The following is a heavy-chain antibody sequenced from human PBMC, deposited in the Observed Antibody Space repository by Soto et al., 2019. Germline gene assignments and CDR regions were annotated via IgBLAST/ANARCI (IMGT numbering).Heavy chain of an antibody. J-gene: IGHJ6*02. V-gene: IGHV5-51*01. CDR3: AREGGDYGPLHYYYGMDV. CDR1: GVNFVNLW. CDR2: IYPDDSDT. D-gene: IGHD4-17*01. Sequence: GQSLKICWKDAGVNFVNLWVALMRQMHGKGLEWMGTIYPDDSDTRYSPSFQGQVTISADKSIQTAYLQWGSLKASDTAMYYCAREGGDYGPLHYYYGMDVWGQGTTVTVSS.